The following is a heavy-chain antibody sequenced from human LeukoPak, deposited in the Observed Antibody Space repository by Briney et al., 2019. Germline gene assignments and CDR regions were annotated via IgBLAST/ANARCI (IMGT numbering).Heavy chain of an antibody. CDR2: INHRGST. Sequence: TLSLTCAVYGESLSKYYWTWIRQSPGKGLEWIGEINHRGSTNHNPSLKSRVTLSVDTSKHQFSLKLTSVTAADAAVYYCASSVGSTDYWGQGTLVTVSS. CDR1: GESLSKYY. J-gene: IGHJ4*02. CDR3: ASSVGSTDY. D-gene: IGHD1-26*01. V-gene: IGHV4-34*01.